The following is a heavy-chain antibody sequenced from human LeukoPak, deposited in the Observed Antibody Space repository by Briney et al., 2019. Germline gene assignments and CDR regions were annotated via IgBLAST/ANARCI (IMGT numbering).Heavy chain of an antibody. CDR3: ARVGSNYPHGRFDY. J-gene: IGHJ4*02. CDR2: ISAYNGNT. D-gene: IGHD4-11*01. Sequence: ASVKVSCKASGYTFTSYGISWVRQAPGQGLEWMGWISAYNGNTIYAQKLQGRVTMTTDTSTSTAYMELRSLRSDDTAVHYCARVGSNYPHGRFDYWGQGALVTVSS. V-gene: IGHV1-18*01. CDR1: GYTFTSYG.